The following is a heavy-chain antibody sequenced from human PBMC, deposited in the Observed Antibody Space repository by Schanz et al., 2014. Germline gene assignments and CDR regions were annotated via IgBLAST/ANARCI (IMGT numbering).Heavy chain of an antibody. D-gene: IGHD6-13*01. Sequence: EVQLVESGGGWVQPGGSLRLSCAASGFTFSSYAMSWVRQAPGKGLEWVSAISGSGGSTYYADSVKGRFTISSDNSKSTLYLQMSSLRAEDTAVYYCAKSQGSSFDSWGQGTLVTVSS. CDR3: AKSQGSSFDS. J-gene: IGHJ4*02. V-gene: IGHV3-23*04. CDR2: ISGSGGST. CDR1: GFTFSSYA.